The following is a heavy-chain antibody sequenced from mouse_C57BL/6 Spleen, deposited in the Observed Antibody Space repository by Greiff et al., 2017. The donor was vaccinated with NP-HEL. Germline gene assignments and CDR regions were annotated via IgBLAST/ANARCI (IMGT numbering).Heavy chain of an antibody. J-gene: IGHJ3*01. D-gene: IGHD1-1*01. CDR2: INPNNGGT. V-gene: IGHV1-26*01. Sequence: EVQLQQSGPELVKPGASVKISCKASGYTFTDYYMNWVKQSHGKSLEWIGDINPNNGGTSYNQKFKGKATLTVDKSSSTAYMELRSLTSEDSAVYYCARNYGSSYVQGFAYWGQGTLVTVSA. CDR3: ARNYGSSYVQGFAY. CDR1: GYTFTDYY.